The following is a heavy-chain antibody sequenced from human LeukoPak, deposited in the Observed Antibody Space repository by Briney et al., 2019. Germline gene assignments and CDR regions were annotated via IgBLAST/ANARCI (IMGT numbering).Heavy chain of an antibody. CDR2: ISGSGGST. D-gene: IGHD1-26*01. CDR3: AKDSGSYPTWSDY. CDR1: GFTFSSYS. J-gene: IGHJ4*02. Sequence: PGGSLRLSCAASGFTFSSYSMNWVRQAPGKGLEWVSAISGSGGSTYYADSVKDRFTISRDNSKNTLYLQMNSLRAEDTAVYYCAKDSGSYPTWSDYWGQGTLVTVSS. V-gene: IGHV3-23*01.